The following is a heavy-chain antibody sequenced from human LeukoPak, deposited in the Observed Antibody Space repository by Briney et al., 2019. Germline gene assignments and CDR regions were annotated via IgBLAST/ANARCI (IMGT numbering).Heavy chain of an antibody. Sequence: PSETLSLTCAVSGGSISSSNWWSWVRQPPGKGLEWIGEIYHSGSPNYNPSLKSRVPISVDKSKNQFPLKLSSVTAADTAVYYCARVSGWSYREYFDYWGQGTLVTASS. CDR3: ARVSGWSYREYFDY. J-gene: IGHJ4*02. CDR2: IYHSGSP. D-gene: IGHD6-19*01. CDR1: GGSISSSNW. V-gene: IGHV4-4*02.